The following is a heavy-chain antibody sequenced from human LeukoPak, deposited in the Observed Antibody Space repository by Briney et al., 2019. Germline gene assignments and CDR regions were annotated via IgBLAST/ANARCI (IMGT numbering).Heavy chain of an antibody. CDR2: IYYSGST. V-gene: IGHV4-59*11. CDR1: GGSISSHY. Sequence: SETLSLTCTVSGGSISSHYWSWIRQPPGKGLEWIGYIYYSGSTNYNPSLKSRVTISVDTSKNQFSLKLSSVTAADTAVYYCARVYSSSWLRFDYWGQGTLVTVSS. J-gene: IGHJ4*02. CDR3: ARVYSSSWLRFDY. D-gene: IGHD6-13*01.